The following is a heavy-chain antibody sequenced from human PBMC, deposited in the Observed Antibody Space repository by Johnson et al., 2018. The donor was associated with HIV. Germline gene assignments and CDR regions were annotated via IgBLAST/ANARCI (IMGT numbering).Heavy chain of an antibody. D-gene: IGHD1-26*01. CDR3: AIIPPGGAGKGADAFDI. V-gene: IGHV3-74*02. CDR2: ISSDGTDT. CDR1: GFTFSRYW. Sequence: VQLVESGGGLVQPGGSLILSCAASGFTFSRYWMHWVRQAPGKGLVWVSRISSDGTDTYYADSVKGRFTISRDNARNTMFVQMNSLRAEDTAVYYCAIIPPGGAGKGADAFDIWGQGTMVTVSS. J-gene: IGHJ3*02.